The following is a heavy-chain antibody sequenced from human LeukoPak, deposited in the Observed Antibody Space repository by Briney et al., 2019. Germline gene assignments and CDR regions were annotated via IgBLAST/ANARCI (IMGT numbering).Heavy chain of an antibody. Sequence: GGSLRLSCAASGFTFSSYSMNWVRQAPGKGLEWVSSISSSSSYIYYADSVKGRFTISRDNAKNSLYLQMNSLRAEDTAVYYCEPERRVIKYFQHWGQGTLVTVSS. CDR1: GFTFSSYS. V-gene: IGHV3-21*01. D-gene: IGHD3-16*02. CDR2: ISSSSSYI. J-gene: IGHJ1*01. CDR3: EPERRVIKYFQH.